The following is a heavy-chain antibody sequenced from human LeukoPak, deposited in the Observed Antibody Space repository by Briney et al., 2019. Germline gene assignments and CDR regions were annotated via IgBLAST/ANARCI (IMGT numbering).Heavy chain of an antibody. D-gene: IGHD3-10*01. Sequence: ASVKVSCKPSGYTFTDSYIHWVRQAPGVGLQWMGWISPNNGDTKYAEDFQDRVTMTRDTSISTAYMELTGLTPDDTAVYYCVRSSIGASAYWGRGTLVTVSS. CDR1: GYTFTDSY. V-gene: IGHV1-2*02. CDR2: ISPNNGDT. CDR3: VRSSIGASAY. J-gene: IGHJ4*02.